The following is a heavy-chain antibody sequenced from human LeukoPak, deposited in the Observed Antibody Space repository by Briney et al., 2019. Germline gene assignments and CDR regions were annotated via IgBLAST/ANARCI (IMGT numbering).Heavy chain of an antibody. V-gene: IGHV3-21*01. CDR2: ISTSSSYI. CDR3: ARFSSSYYDSSGADY. Sequence: GGSLRLSCAASGFTFSSYSMNGVRQAPGKGLEWVSSISTSSSYIYYADSVKGRFTISRDNAKNSLYLQMNSLRAEDTAVYYCARFSSSYYDSSGADYWGQGTLVTVSS. J-gene: IGHJ4*02. CDR1: GFTFSSYS. D-gene: IGHD3-22*01.